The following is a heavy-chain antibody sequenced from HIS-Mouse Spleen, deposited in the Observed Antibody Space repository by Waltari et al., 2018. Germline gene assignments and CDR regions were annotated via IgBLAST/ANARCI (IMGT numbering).Heavy chain of an antibody. J-gene: IGHJ5*02. D-gene: IGHD3-3*01. CDR1: GGSISSGGSS. Sequence: QVQLQESGPGLVKPSQTLSLTCTVSGGSISSGGSSWTWTRPPPAQGLEWIGYIYYSGSTYYNPSLKSRVTISVDTSKNQFSLKLSSVTAADTAVYYCARSPYYDFWSGYSDNWFDPWGQGTLVTVSS. CDR2: IYYSGST. V-gene: IGHV4-31*03. CDR3: ARSPYYDFWSGYSDNWFDP.